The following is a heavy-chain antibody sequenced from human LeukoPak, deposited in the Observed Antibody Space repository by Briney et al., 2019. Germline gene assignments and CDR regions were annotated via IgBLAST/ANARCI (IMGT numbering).Heavy chain of an antibody. CDR3: GRAIAGRPKRGYYYYMDV. V-gene: IGHV1-69*06. D-gene: IGHD6-6*01. Sequence: ASVKVSCKASGDTFSSYAISWVRQAPGQGLEWMGGIIPIFGTANYAQKFQGRVTITADKSTSTAYMELSSLGSEDTAVYYCGRAIAGRPKRGYYYYMDVWGKGTTVTVSS. CDR1: GDTFSSYA. J-gene: IGHJ6*03. CDR2: IIPIFGTA.